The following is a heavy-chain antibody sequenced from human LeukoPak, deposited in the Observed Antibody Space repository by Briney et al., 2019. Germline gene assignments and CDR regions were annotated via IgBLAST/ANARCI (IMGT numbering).Heavy chain of an antibody. CDR1: GFTFSSYA. Sequence: GGSLRLSCAASGFTFSSYAMSWVRQAPGKGLEWVSAISGSGGSTYYADSVKGRFTISRDNSKNTLYLQMNSLRAEDTAVYYCARDYYGSGSYRGGYWGQGTLVTVSS. V-gene: IGHV3-23*01. CDR3: ARDYYGSGSYRGGY. D-gene: IGHD3-10*01. CDR2: ISGSGGST. J-gene: IGHJ4*02.